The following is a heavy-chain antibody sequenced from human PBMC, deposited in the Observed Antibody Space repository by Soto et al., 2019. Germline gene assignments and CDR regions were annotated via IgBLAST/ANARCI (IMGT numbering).Heavy chain of an antibody. CDR2: ISDSGGRT. J-gene: IGHJ4*02. V-gene: IGHV3-23*01. D-gene: IGHD6-19*01. CDR1: GFTFNTYA. CDR3: AKELVNSGWTYFDY. Sequence: QLLESGGGLVQPGGSLRLSCAASGFTFNTYAMSWVRQAPGKGLEWVSAISDSGGRTYYADSVKGRFTISRDNSKNTLYLQMNSLRPEDTAVYFCAKELVNSGWTYFDYWGQGTLVTVSS.